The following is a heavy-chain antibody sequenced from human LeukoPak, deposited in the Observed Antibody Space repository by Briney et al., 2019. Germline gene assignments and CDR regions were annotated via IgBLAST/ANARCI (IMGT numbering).Heavy chain of an antibody. D-gene: IGHD3-10*01. V-gene: IGHV3-21*01. CDR2: ISSSSSYI. Sequence: GGSLRLSCAASGFTFSSYSMNWVRQAPGKGLEWVSCISSSSSYIYYADSVKGRFTISRDNAKNSLYLQMNSLRAEDTAVYYCARAAAVSMVRGVITAFDYWGQGTLVTVSS. J-gene: IGHJ4*02. CDR3: ARAAAVSMVRGVITAFDY. CDR1: GFTFSSYS.